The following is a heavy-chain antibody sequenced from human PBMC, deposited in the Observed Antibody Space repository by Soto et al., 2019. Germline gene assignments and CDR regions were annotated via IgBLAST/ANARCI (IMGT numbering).Heavy chain of an antibody. Sequence: QLQLQESGPGLVKPSETLSLTCTVSGGSISSSSYYWGWIRQPPGKGLEWIGSIYYSGSTYYNPSLKSRFPISVDTSKNQFSLKLSSVTAADTAVYYCARQATIFGVAHDAFDIWGQGTMVTVSS. D-gene: IGHD3-3*01. J-gene: IGHJ3*02. CDR3: ARQATIFGVAHDAFDI. V-gene: IGHV4-39*01. CDR1: GGSISSSSYY. CDR2: IYYSGST.